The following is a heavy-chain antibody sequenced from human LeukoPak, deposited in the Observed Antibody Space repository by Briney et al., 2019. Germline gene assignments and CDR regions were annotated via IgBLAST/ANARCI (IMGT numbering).Heavy chain of an antibody. Sequence: GGSLRLSCSASGFTFNNAWMSWVRQAPGKGLEWVGRIKSKSDGGTTDYAAPVKGRFNISRDGSKNTLYLQMNSLKTEDTAVYFCATEYYGAYNFWGQGTLVTVSS. CDR2: IKSKSDGGTT. CDR3: ATEYYGAYNF. J-gene: IGHJ4*02. D-gene: IGHD4-17*01. CDR1: GFTFNNAW. V-gene: IGHV3-15*01.